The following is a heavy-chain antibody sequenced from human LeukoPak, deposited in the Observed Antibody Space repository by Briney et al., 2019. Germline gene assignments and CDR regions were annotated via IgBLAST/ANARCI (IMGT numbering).Heavy chain of an antibody. V-gene: IGHV4-39*01. CDR3: AKGGQYYYDSSAHYY. D-gene: IGHD3-22*01. J-gene: IGHJ4*02. Sequence: ASETLSLTCTVSGGSISSSSYYWGWIRQPPGKGLEWIGSIYYSGSTYYNPSLKSRVTISVDTSKNQFSLKLSSVTAADTAVYFCAKGGQYYYDSSAHYYWGQGILVTVSS. CDR1: GGSISSSSYY. CDR2: IYYSGST.